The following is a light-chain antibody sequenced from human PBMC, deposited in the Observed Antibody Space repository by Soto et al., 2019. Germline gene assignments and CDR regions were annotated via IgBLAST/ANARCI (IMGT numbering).Light chain of an antibody. CDR2: EVT. V-gene: IGLV2-14*01. CDR1: RDDIGAYDY. CDR3: NSYTNSSAVG. J-gene: IGLJ2*01. Sequence: QSVLTYPARVSLSPGQSITISCAGTRDDIGAYDYVSLYQQHPGNAPKLLVYEVTNRPSGVSDRFSGSKSGNTASLTTSGLQAEDEADYYSNSYTNSSAVGFGGGPKVTVL.